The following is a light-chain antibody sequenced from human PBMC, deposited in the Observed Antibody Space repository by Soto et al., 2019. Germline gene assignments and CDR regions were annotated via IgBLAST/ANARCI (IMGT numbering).Light chain of an antibody. J-gene: IGKJ1*01. Sequence: IVLTQSPATLSVSPGERATLSCRASQSIANNLAWYQQRPGQAPRLLIHGASTRATGIPARFSGSRSGTEFTLTISSLQSEDSAVYYCQQYNNWPLTFGQGTKVDIK. CDR1: QSIANN. V-gene: IGKV3-15*01. CDR3: QQYNNWPLT. CDR2: GAS.